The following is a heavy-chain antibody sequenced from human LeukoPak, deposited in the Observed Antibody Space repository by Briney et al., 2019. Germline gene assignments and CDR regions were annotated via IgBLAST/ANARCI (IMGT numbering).Heavy chain of an antibody. CDR3: ARVSIPIFGVVITNYYYYYYMDV. CDR1: GYTFTSYG. Sequence: GASVMVPCKTSGYTFTSYGISWVRQAPGQGLEWMGWVSAYNGNTNYAQKLQGRVTMTTDTSTSTAYMELRSLRSDDTAVYYCARVSIPIFGVVITNYYYYYYMDVWGKGTTVTVSS. CDR2: VSAYNGNT. D-gene: IGHD3-3*01. J-gene: IGHJ6*03. V-gene: IGHV1-18*01.